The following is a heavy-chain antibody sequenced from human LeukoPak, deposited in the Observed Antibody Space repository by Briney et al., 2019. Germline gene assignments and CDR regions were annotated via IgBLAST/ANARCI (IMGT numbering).Heavy chain of an antibody. V-gene: IGHV3-9*01. J-gene: IGHJ4*02. CDR3: ARVNYYDSSGYCDY. CDR2: ISWNSGSI. Sequence: PGRSLRLSCAASGFTFDDYAMHWVRQAPGKGLEWVSGISWNSGSIGYADSVKGRFTISRDNAKNTLYLQMNSLRAEDTAVYYCARVNYYDSSGYCDYWGQGTLVTVSS. CDR1: GFTFDDYA. D-gene: IGHD3-22*01.